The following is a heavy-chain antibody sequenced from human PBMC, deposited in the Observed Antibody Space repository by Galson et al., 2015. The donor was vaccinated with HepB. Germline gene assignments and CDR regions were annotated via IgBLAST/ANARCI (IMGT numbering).Heavy chain of an antibody. V-gene: IGHV1-3*01. CDR2: INAGNGNT. D-gene: IGHD3-9*01. J-gene: IGHJ6*02. CDR1: GYTFTSYA. CDR3: ARDLHVGFDWLLEPYYYYYGMDV. Sequence: SVKVSCKASGYTFTSYAMHWVRQAPGQRLEWMGWINAGNGNTKYSQKFQGRVTITRDTSASTAYMELSSLRSEDTAVYYCARDLHVGFDWLLEPYYYYYGMDVWGQGTTVTVSS.